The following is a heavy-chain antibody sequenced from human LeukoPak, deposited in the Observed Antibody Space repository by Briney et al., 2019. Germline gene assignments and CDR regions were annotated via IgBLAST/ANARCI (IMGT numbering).Heavy chain of an antibody. J-gene: IGHJ6*03. CDR2: ISGSGGST. Sequence: GGSLRLSCAASGFTFSSYAMSWVRQAPGKGLEWVSAISGSGGSTYYADSVKGRFTISRDNSKNTLYLQMNSLRAEDTAVYYCAKDGTMVRGVMVGDDYYYYYMDVWGKGTTVTISS. CDR3: AKDGTMVRGVMVGDDYYYYYMDV. V-gene: IGHV3-23*01. D-gene: IGHD3-10*01. CDR1: GFTFSSYA.